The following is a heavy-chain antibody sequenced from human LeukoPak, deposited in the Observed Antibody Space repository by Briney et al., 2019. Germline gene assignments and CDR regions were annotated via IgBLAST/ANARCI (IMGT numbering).Heavy chain of an antibody. CDR3: AKDSYYYGSGSYDV. CDR1: GFTFSSYG. V-gene: IGHV3-30*02. D-gene: IGHD3-10*01. CDR2: IRYDGSNK. Sequence: GGSLRLSCAASGFTFSSYGMHWVRQAPGKGLEWVAFIRYDGSNKYYAGSVKGRFTISRDNSKNTLYLQMNSLRAEDTAVYYCAKDSYYYGSGSYDVWGQGTLVTVSS. J-gene: IGHJ4*02.